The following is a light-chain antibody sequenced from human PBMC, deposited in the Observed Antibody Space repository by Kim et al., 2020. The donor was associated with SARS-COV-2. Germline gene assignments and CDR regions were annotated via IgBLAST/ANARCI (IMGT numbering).Light chain of an antibody. V-gene: IGKV1-5*03. J-gene: IGKJ4*01. CDR3: QQYNSYSRLT. Sequence: DIQMTQSPSTLSASVGDRVTITCRASQSISSWLAWYQQKPGKAPKLLIYKASSLESGVPSRFSGSGSGTEFTLTISSLQPDDFATYYCQQYNSYSRLTFGGGTRWIS. CDR2: KAS. CDR1: QSISSW.